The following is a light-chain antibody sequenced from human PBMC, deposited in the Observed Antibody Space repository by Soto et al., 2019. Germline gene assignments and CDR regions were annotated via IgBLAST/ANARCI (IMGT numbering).Light chain of an antibody. CDR3: QQYNSYST. Sequence: DIQMTQSPSTLSASVGDRVTITCRATQSISRWLAWYQQKLGKAPKLLIYDVSSLESGVPSRLSGSGSGTEFALTISNLRPDDFATYYCQQYNSYSTFGQGTKVEIK. CDR1: QSISRW. CDR2: DVS. J-gene: IGKJ1*01. V-gene: IGKV1-5*01.